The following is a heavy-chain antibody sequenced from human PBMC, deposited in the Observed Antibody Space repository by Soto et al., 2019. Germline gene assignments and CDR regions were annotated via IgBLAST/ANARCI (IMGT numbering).Heavy chain of an antibody. Sequence: PGGSLRLSCAASGFTFSSYAMHWVRQAPGKGLEWVAVISYDGSNKYYADSVKGRFTISRDNSKNTLYLQMNSLRAEDTAVYYCARLGYDFWSGYGPYYFDYWGQGTLVTVSS. CDR3: ARLGYDFWSGYGPYYFDY. V-gene: IGHV3-30-3*01. CDR2: ISYDGSNK. D-gene: IGHD3-3*01. J-gene: IGHJ4*02. CDR1: GFTFSSYA.